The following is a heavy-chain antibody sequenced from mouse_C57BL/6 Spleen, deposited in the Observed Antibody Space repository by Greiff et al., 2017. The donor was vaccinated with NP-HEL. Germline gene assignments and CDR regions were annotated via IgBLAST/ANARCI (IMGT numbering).Heavy chain of an antibody. CDR1: GYTFTSYW. V-gene: IGHV1-72*01. CDR3: ARGAYYYGSSYRYYAMDY. Sequence: QVQLQQPGAELVKPGASVKLSCKASGYTFTSYWMHWVKQRPGRGLEWIGRIDPNSGGTKYNEKFKSKATLTVDKPSSTAYMQLSSLTSEDSAVYYCARGAYYYGSSYRYYAMDYWGQGTSVTVSS. J-gene: IGHJ4*01. CDR2: IDPNSGGT. D-gene: IGHD1-1*01.